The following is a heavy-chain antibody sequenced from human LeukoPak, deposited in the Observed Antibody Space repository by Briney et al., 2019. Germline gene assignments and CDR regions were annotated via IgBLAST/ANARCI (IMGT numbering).Heavy chain of an antibody. V-gene: IGHV3-21*01. D-gene: IGHD3-22*01. Sequence: GGSLRLSCAASGFTFSSYSMNWVRQAPGKGLEWVSSISSSSSYIYYADSVKGRSTISRDNAKNSLYLQMNSLRAEDTAVYYCARGDSSGYYFDYWGQGTLVTVSS. CDR2: ISSSSSYI. CDR3: ARGDSSGYYFDY. J-gene: IGHJ4*02. CDR1: GFTFSSYS.